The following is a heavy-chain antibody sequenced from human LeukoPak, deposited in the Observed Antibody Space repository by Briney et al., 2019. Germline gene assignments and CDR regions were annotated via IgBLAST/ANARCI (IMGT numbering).Heavy chain of an antibody. CDR1: GYSFTSYW. CDR2: IYPGDSDT. Sequence: GESLKISCKGSGYSFTSYWIGWVRQMPGKGLEWMGIIYPGDSDTRYSPSFQGQVNISADKSLSTAYLQWSSLKASDTAMYYCATAKAVAGPSGAFDIWGQGTMVTVSS. D-gene: IGHD6-19*01. V-gene: IGHV5-51*01. CDR3: ATAKAVAGPSGAFDI. J-gene: IGHJ3*02.